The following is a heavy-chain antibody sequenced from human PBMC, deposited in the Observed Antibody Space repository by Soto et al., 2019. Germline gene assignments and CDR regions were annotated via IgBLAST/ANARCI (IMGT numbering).Heavy chain of an antibody. CDR3: ARNRDDYSSSYNWFDP. CDR2: IHAGGDR. D-gene: IGHD6-6*01. CDR1: GGSISSYD. V-gene: IGHV4-4*07. Sequence: ETLSVTGPVSGGSISSYDWSWMRQSSGKRLEFIGLIHAGGDRVYNPSLRSRVTMSTDTSKNQFSLCLNSVTAADTAIYYCARNRDDYSSSYNWFDPWGQGTQVTVYS. J-gene: IGHJ5*02.